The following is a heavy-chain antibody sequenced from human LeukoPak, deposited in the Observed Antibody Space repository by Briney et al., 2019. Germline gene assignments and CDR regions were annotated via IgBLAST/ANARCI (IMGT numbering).Heavy chain of an antibody. J-gene: IGHJ5*02. CDR2: INPNSGGT. CDR3: AREYSSAAEGHWFDP. CDR1: GYTFTGYY. Sequence: GASVKVSCKASGYTFTGYYMHWVRQDPGQGLEWMGWINPNSGGTNYAQKFQGRVTMTRDTSISTAYMELSRLRSDDTAVYYCAREYSSAAEGHWFDPWGQGTLVTVSS. D-gene: IGHD2-2*01. V-gene: IGHV1-2*02.